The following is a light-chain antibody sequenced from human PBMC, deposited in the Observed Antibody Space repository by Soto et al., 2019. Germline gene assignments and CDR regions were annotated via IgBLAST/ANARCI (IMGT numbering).Light chain of an antibody. CDR1: SSDIGAYNY. J-gene: IGLJ2*01. Sequence: QSALTQPASVSGSPGQSITISCAGTSSDIGAYNYVSWYQQHPGRAPKLMLYEVSHRPSGVSNRFPGSESANTASLTISGLQPEDEADYYCASYTGTSTDVLFGGGTKVTVL. CDR2: EVS. CDR3: ASYTGTSTDVL. V-gene: IGLV2-14*01.